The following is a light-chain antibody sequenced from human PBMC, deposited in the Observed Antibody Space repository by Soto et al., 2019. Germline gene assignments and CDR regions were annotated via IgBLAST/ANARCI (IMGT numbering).Light chain of an antibody. Sequence: IHMTQSPSSLSASVGDRVTLTCRASERINNYLNWYQQKPGKAPKLLIYAASTLQSGVPSRFSGSGSGTDFTLSIGSLQPEDFATYYCQQSYSTPRTFGQGTKVDIK. J-gene: IGKJ1*01. V-gene: IGKV1-39*01. CDR3: QQSYSTPRT. CDR1: ERINNY. CDR2: AAS.